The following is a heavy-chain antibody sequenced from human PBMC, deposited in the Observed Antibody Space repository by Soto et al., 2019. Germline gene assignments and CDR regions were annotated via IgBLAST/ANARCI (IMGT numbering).Heavy chain of an antibody. D-gene: IGHD3-22*01. J-gene: IGHJ1*01. CDR1: GFTFSSYA. CDR2: ISGSGGST. Sequence: GGSLRLSCAASGFTFSSYAMSWVRQAPGKGLEWVSAISGSGGSTYYADSVKGRFTISRDNSKNTLYLQMNSLRAEDTAVYYCAKDHYYDSSGKVFQHWGQGTLVTVSS. CDR3: AKDHYYDSSGKVFQH. V-gene: IGHV3-23*01.